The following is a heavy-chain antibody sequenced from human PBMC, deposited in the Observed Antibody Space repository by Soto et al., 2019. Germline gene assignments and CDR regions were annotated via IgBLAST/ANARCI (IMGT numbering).Heavy chain of an antibody. CDR2: IYYSGST. D-gene: IGHD3-9*01. CDR1: GGSISSSSYY. J-gene: IGHJ5*02. CDR3: ASSVRYFDWLLTVWFDP. Sequence: SETLSLTCTVSGGSISSSSYYWGWIRQPPGKGLEWIGSIYYSGSTYYNPSLKSRVTISVDTSKNQFSLKLSSVTAADTAVYYCASSVRYFDWLLTVWFDPWGQGTLVTVSS. V-gene: IGHV4-39*01.